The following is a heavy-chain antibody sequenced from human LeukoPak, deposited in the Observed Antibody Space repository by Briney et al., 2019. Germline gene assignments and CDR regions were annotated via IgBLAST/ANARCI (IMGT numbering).Heavy chain of an antibody. D-gene: IGHD5-18*01. Sequence: GGSLRLSCTASGFTFSTYAMSWVRQAPGKGLEWVSAISGSGGSTYYADSVKGRFTISRDNSKNTLYLQMNSLRAEDTAVYYCARERGYSSLYGMDVWGQGATVTVSS. CDR3: ARERGYSSLYGMDV. J-gene: IGHJ6*02. CDR1: GFTFSTYA. CDR2: ISGSGGST. V-gene: IGHV3-23*01.